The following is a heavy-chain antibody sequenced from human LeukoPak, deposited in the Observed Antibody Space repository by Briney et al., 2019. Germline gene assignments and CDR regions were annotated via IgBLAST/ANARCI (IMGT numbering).Heavy chain of an antibody. CDR1: GFTFSSYS. CDR3: ARLRGYSYGYGDY. D-gene: IGHD5-18*01. Sequence: GGSLRLSCVASGFTFSSYSMNWVRQAPGKGLEWVSYISSSGNTIDYADSVKGRLTISRDNAKNSLYLQMVSLRAEDTAVYYCARLRGYSYGYGDYWGQGTLVTVSS. J-gene: IGHJ4*02. V-gene: IGHV3-48*04. CDR2: ISSSGNTI.